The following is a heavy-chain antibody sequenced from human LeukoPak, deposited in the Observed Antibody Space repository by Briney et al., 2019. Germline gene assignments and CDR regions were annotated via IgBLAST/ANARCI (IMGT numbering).Heavy chain of an antibody. CDR2: IIPIFGTA. D-gene: IGHD5-12*01. J-gene: IGHJ4*02. V-gene: IGHV1-69*13. CDR3: ALTGRVVALDY. CDR1: GGTFSSYA. Sequence: GASVKVSCKASGGTFSSYAISWVRQAPGQGLEWMGGIIPIFGTANYAQKFQGRVTITADESTSTAYMELSSLRSEDTAVYYCALTGRVVALDYWGQGTLVTVSS.